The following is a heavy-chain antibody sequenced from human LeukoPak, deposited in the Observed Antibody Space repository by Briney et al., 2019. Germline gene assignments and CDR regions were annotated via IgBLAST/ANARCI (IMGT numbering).Heavy chain of an antibody. CDR1: GYSFTNYW. J-gene: IGHJ3*02. CDR2: IYPGDSDT. Sequence: KIGESLKISCKGSGYSFTNYWIGWVRQMPGKGLEWMGIIYPGDSDTRYSPSFQGQVTISADKSISTACLQCSSLKASDTAMYYCARLLREQQLLNAFDIWGQGTMVTVSS. D-gene: IGHD6-13*01. CDR3: ARLLREQQLLNAFDI. V-gene: IGHV5-51*01.